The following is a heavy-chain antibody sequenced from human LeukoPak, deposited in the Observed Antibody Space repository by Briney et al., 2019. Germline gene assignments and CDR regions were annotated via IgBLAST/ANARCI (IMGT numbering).Heavy chain of an antibody. CDR3: AGEFRGYCSSTSCYKGHSSSDY. J-gene: IGHJ4*02. V-gene: IGHV1-46*01. D-gene: IGHD2-2*02. CDR2: INPSGGST. Sequence: ASVKVSCKASGYTFTSYYMHWVRQAPGQGLEWMGIINPSGGSTSYAQKFQGRVTMTRDTSTSTVYMELSSLRSEDTAVYYCAGEFRGYCSSTSCYKGHSSSDYWGQGTLVTVSS. CDR1: GYTFTSYY.